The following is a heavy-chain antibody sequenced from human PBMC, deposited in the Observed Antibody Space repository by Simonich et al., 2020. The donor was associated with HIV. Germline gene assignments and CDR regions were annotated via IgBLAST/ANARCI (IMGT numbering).Heavy chain of an antibody. CDR3: ASRSSWFNFDF. Sequence: QVQLVQSGAEVKKPGASVKVSCKVSGYTLTGLSMHWVRQAPGKGLEWMGGFDPENLETIYAQNFQGRVSMTEDTSTDTAYMELSSLRSEDTAVYYCASRSSWFNFDFWGQGTLVTVSS. D-gene: IGHD6-13*01. CDR2: FDPENLET. J-gene: IGHJ4*02. CDR1: GYTLTGLS. V-gene: IGHV1-24*01.